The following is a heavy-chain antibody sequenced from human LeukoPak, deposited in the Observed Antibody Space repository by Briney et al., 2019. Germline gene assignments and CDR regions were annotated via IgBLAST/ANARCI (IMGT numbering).Heavy chain of an antibody. Sequence: ASVRVSCKASGYSFSAYTVSWVRQAPGQGLEWMALITVYNNKTDYAQKFQGRVTMTRDTSISTAYMELSRLRSDDTAVYYCARGRWSGYDDRDYYYYMDVWGKGTTVTVSS. CDR3: ARGRWSGYDDRDYYYYMDV. D-gene: IGHD5-12*01. CDR2: ITVYNNKT. CDR1: GYSFSAYT. V-gene: IGHV1-18*01. J-gene: IGHJ6*03.